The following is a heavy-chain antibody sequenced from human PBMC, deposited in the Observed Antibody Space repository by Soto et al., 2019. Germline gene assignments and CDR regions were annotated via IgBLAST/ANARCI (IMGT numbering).Heavy chain of an antibody. CDR2: IYYSGST. V-gene: IGHV4-39*01. J-gene: IGHJ5*02. Sequence: QLQLQESGPGLVKPSETLSLTCTVSGGSISSSSYYWGWIRQPPGKGLEWIGSIYYSGSTYYNPSLKSRGTISVDTSKNQFSLRLSSVPAADTAVYYCARGAQWGPVNWFDPWGQGTLVTVSS. CDR1: GGSISSSSYY. D-gene: IGHD2-8*01. CDR3: ARGAQWGPVNWFDP.